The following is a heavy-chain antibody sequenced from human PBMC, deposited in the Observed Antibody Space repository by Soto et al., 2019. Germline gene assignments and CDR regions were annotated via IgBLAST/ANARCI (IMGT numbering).Heavy chain of an antibody. CDR1: GFTVSTNY. V-gene: IGHV3-53*01. Sequence: EVQLVESGGGLIQPGGSLRLSCAASGFTVSTNYMSWVRQAPGKGLEWVSVLYGGGSTYYADSVKGRFTISIDNSKNTLYLQMNSLRAEDTAVYYCARASIAAAGYYFDYWGQGTLVTVSS. D-gene: IGHD6-13*01. CDR3: ARASIAAAGYYFDY. J-gene: IGHJ4*02. CDR2: LYGGGST.